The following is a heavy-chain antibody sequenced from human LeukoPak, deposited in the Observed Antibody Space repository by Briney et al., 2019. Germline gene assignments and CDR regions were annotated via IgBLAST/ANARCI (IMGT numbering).Heavy chain of an antibody. CDR2: IYYSGST. CDR1: GGSISIHY. V-gene: IGHV4-59*11. D-gene: IGHD6-13*01. J-gene: IGHJ6*03. CDR3: ARASRQQLPQYYYYYMDV. Sequence: PSETLSLTCTVAGGSISIHYWSWIRQPPGKGLEWIGYIYYSGSTNYNPSLKSRVTISVDTSKNQFSLKLSSVTAADTAVYYCARASRQQLPQYYYYYMDVWGKGTTVTVSS.